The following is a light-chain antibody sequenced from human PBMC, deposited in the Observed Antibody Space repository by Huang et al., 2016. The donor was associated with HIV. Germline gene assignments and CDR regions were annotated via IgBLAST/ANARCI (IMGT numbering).Light chain of an antibody. J-gene: IGKJ3*01. CDR3: QQYNNWPFT. Sequence: ERVMTQSPVTLSVSPGERATFSCRASQNISSKLAWYQQKPGQAPRLLIYGASTRATGIPARFSGSGSGTEFTLTISSLQSEDFAVYYCQQYNNWPFTFGPGTRVDIK. CDR1: QNISSK. CDR2: GAS. V-gene: IGKV3-15*01.